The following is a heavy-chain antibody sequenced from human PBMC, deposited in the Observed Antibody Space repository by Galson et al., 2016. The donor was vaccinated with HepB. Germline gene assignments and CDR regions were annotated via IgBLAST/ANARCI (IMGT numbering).Heavy chain of an antibody. Sequence: LRLSCAASGFAFSTYWMAWVRQAPGKGLEWVATIKQDGGQKYYVDSVEGRFTISRDNAENSLFLQMNSLRVEDTAVYFCARASGDHDYWGQGTLVTVSS. CDR3: ARASGDHDY. D-gene: IGHD1-26*01. CDR2: IKQDGGQK. V-gene: IGHV3-7*03. J-gene: IGHJ4*02. CDR1: GFAFSTYW.